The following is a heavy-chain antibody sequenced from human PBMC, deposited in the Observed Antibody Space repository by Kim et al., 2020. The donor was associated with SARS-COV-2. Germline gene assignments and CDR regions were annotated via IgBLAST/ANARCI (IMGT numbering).Heavy chain of an antibody. CDR2: IKQDGSEK. CDR1: GFTLSNYW. J-gene: IGHJ4*02. D-gene: IGHD6-13*01. Sequence: GGSLRLSCVASGFTLSNYWMSWVRQAPGKGLQWVANIKQDGSEKNYVDSVKGRFTISRDNAKNSLYLEMNSLRAEDTAVYYCQRIGLAAAGRLWLDYRSQGTLVTVSA. V-gene: IGHV3-7*01. CDR3: QRIGLAAAGRLWLDY.